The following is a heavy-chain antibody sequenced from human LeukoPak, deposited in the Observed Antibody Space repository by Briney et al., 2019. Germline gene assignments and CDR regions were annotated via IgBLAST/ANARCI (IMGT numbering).Heavy chain of an antibody. Sequence: PSQTLSLTCTVSGGSISSGGYYWGWIRQPPGKGLEWIGEINHSGSTNYNPSLKSRVTISVDTSKNQFSLKLSSVTAADTAVYYCARGQGGSSHYYDRGTYYFDYWGQGTLVTVSS. CDR2: INHSGST. CDR1: GGSISSGGYY. CDR3: ARGQGGSSHYYDRGTYYFDY. D-gene: IGHD3-22*01. J-gene: IGHJ4*02. V-gene: IGHV4-39*07.